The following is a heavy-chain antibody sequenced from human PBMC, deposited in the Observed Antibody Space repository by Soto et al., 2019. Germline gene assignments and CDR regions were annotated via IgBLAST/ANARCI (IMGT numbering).Heavy chain of an antibody. J-gene: IGHJ4*02. Sequence: SETLSLTCAVYGGSFSGYYWSWIRQPPGKGLEWIGEINHSGSTNYNPSLKSRVTISVDTSKNQFSLNLSSVTAADTAVYYCARSPTDLDYWGQGTLVTGS. CDR1: GGSFSGYY. CDR3: ARSPTDLDY. CDR2: INHSGST. V-gene: IGHV4-34*01.